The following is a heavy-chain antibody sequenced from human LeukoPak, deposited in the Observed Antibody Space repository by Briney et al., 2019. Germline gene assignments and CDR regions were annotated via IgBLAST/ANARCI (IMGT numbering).Heavy chain of an antibody. CDR2: ISYDGSTR. CDR3: ARGVARSTSSSVDN. J-gene: IGHJ4*02. Sequence: PGGSLRLSCAASGFTFSDSTLPWVRQAPGQGLQWVAVISYDGSTRYYADSVKDRFSIFRDNSKNTLYLQMNSLRVGDTALYYCARGVARSTSSSVDNWGQGTLVIVSS. D-gene: IGHD6-6*01. CDR1: GFTFSDST. V-gene: IGHV3-30-3*01.